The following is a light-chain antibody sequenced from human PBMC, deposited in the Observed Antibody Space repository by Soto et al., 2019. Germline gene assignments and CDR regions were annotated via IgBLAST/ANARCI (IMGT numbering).Light chain of an antibody. CDR3: LKHNSYPRK. Sequence: DIQITKPPSSLSEPVEDRATITSRASQGIRNDLGWYQQKPGKAPKRLIYAASSLQSGVPSRFSGSGSGTEFTLTISSLQPEDFATYYCLKHNSYPRKFGQGNKVDIK. CDR2: AAS. CDR1: QGIRND. J-gene: IGKJ1*01. V-gene: IGKV1-17*01.